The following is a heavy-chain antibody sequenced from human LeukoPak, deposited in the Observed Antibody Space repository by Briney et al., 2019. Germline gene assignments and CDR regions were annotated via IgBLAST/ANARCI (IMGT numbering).Heavy chain of an antibody. CDR1: GFSLDSTAVG. V-gene: IGHV2-5*01. D-gene: IGHD5-18*01. CDR2: IYGSDDR. CDR3: ARQGYGYVYFDF. Sequence: SGPTLVKPTETLTLTCTFSGFSLDSTAVGVGWVRQPPGKALEWLALIYGSDDRRYMPSLQNRLTITKDTSKNLVVLTMANVDPVDTATYYCARQGYGYVYFDFWGRGILVTVSS. J-gene: IGHJ4*02.